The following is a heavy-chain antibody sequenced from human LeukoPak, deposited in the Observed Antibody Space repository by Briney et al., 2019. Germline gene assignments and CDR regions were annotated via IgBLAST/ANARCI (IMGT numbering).Heavy chain of an antibody. Sequence: SETLSLTCTVSGGSISSSSYYWGWIRQPPGKGLEWIGSIYYSGSTYYNPSLKSRVTISVDTSKNQFSLKLSSVTAADTAVYYCASIPRIAAAGSYYMDVWGKGTTVTVSS. J-gene: IGHJ6*03. D-gene: IGHD6-13*01. CDR3: ASIPRIAAAGSYYMDV. V-gene: IGHV4-39*07. CDR1: GGSISSSSYY. CDR2: IYYSGST.